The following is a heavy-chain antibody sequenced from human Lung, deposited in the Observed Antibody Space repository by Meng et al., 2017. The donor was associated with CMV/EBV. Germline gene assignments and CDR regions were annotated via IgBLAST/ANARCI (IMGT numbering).Heavy chain of an antibody. D-gene: IGHD3-10*01. J-gene: IGHJ4*02. V-gene: IGHV3-30*02. CDR1: GLTLSSYG. Sequence: GGSXRLXCAASGLTLSSYGIHWVRQAPGKGLEWVAFIRYDGDKKEYVDSVKGRFTISRDNSKNMVNLQMNSLRAEDTAVYYCAKDSGRGGHLWFRGVDYWXQGTLVTVS. CDR2: IRYDGDKK. CDR3: AKDSGRGGHLWFRGVDY.